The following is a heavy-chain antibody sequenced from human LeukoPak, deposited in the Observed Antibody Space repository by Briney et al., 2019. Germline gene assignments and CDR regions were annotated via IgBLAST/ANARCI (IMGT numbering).Heavy chain of an antibody. D-gene: IGHD5-24*01. V-gene: IGHV3-7*01. CDR2: IKQDGSEK. Sequence: GGSLRLSCSTSGFTFSNFVMQWVRQAPGKGLEWVANIKQDGSEKYYVDSVKGRFTISRDNAKNSLYLQMNSLRAEDTAVYYCARVEMATIADYWGQGTLVTVSS. CDR1: GFTFSNFV. CDR3: ARVEMATIADY. J-gene: IGHJ4*02.